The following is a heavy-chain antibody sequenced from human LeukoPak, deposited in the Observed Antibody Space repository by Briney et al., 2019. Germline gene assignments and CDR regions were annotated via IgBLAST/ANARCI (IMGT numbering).Heavy chain of an antibody. D-gene: IGHD2-2*01. J-gene: IGHJ6*03. CDR3: ARHRKIVVPAARATDTPPGYYYYYYMDV. CDR1: GGSFSGYY. V-gene: IGHV4-34*01. Sequence: PSETLSLTCAVYGGSFSGYYWSWIRQPPGKGLEWIGEINHSGSTNYNPSLKSRVTISVDTSKNQFSLKLSSVTAADTAVYYCARHRKIVVPAARATDTPPGYYYYYYMDVWGKGTTVTISS. CDR2: INHSGST.